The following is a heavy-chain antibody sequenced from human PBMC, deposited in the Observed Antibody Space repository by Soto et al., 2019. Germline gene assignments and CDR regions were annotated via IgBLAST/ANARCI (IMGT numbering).Heavy chain of an antibody. Sequence: GGSLRLSCAASGFTFSSYWMNWVRQAPGKGLEWVANIKYDGSEKSYLDSVKGRLTISRDNAKNSLYLQMNSLRAEDTAVYYCARGTSRYFNSTGCYPAGRFLDYWGQGTMVTVSS. CDR3: ARGTSRYFNSTGCYPAGRFLDY. V-gene: IGHV3-7*01. D-gene: IGHD2-2*01. CDR2: IKYDGSEK. CDR1: GFTFSSYW. J-gene: IGHJ4*02.